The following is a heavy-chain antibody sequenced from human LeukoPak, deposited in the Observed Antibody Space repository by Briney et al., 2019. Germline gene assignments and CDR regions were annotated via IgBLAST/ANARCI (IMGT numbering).Heavy chain of an antibody. CDR3: ARPRYYDSSGYYDALGY. Sequence: GESLKISCNGSGYXFTSYWICWVRQMPGKGLEWMGIIYPGDSDTRYSPSFQGQVTISADKSISTAYLQWSSLKASDTAMYYCARPRYYDSSGYYDALGYWGQRTLVTVSS. CDR2: IYPGDSDT. D-gene: IGHD3-22*01. J-gene: IGHJ4*02. V-gene: IGHV5-51*01. CDR1: GYXFTSYW.